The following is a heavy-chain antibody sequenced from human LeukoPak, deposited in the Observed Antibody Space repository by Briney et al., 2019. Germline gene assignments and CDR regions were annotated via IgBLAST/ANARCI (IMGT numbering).Heavy chain of an antibody. J-gene: IGHJ4*02. Sequence: GESLKISCKGSGFSFTRYWIAWVRQMPGKGLEWMGIIYLGDSDTRYSPSFQGQVTISADKSISTAYLQWSSLKASDTAIYYCAKHLPIYDSSGPSGYWGQGTLVTVSS. D-gene: IGHD3-22*01. V-gene: IGHV5-51*01. CDR3: AKHLPIYDSSGPSGY. CDR2: IYLGDSDT. CDR1: GFSFTRYW.